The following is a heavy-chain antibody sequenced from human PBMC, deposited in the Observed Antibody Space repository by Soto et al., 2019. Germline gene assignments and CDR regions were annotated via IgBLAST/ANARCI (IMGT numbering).Heavy chain of an antibody. Sequence: GGSLRLSCAASGFTFSSYAMSWVRQAPGKGLEWVSAISGSGGSTYYADSVKGRFTISRDNSKNTLYLQMNSLRAEDTAVYYCAKDELDTAMVGPGDYGMDVWGQGTTVTVSS. CDR2: ISGSGGST. V-gene: IGHV3-23*01. D-gene: IGHD5-18*01. CDR1: GFTFSSYA. J-gene: IGHJ6*02. CDR3: AKDELDTAMVGPGDYGMDV.